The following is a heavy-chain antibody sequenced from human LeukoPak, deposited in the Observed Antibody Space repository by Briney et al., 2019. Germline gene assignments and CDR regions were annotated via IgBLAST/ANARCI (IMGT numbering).Heavy chain of an antibody. CDR1: GFSFGIYE. V-gene: IGHV4/OR15-8*02. CDR3: ATLHTENFDY. CDR2: VHHSGNT. Sequence: LRLSCAASGFSFGIYEMNWVRQPPGKGLEWIGEVHHSGNTKYNPSLKSRITMSMERSKNQYSLQLSSVTAADTAVYYCATLHTENFDYWGQGTLVTVSS. J-gene: IGHJ4*02.